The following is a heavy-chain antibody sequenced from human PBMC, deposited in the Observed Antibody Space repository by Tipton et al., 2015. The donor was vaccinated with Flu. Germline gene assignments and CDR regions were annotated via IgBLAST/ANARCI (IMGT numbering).Heavy chain of an antibody. Sequence: TLSLTCTVSGGSISSSSYYWGWIRQPPGKGLEWIGSIYHSGSTYYNPSLKSRVTISVDTAKNQFSLELSSVTAADSAVYYCARDYLLGDLSFFDNWGQGTLVTVSS. CDR2: IYHSGST. CDR3: ARDYLLGDLSFFDN. CDR1: GGSISSSSYY. J-gene: IGHJ4*02. V-gene: IGHV4-39*07. D-gene: IGHD3-16*02.